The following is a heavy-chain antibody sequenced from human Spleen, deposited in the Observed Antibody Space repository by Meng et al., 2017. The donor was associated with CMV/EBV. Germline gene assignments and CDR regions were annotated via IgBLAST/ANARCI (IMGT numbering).Heavy chain of an antibody. D-gene: IGHD2-2*01. J-gene: IGHJ4*02. CDR2: IYHSGST. V-gene: IGHV4-39*07. Sequence: GSLRLSCTVSGGSISSSSYYWAWIRQPPGKGLEWIGTIYHSGSTYYNPSLKSRVTISVDTSKNQFSLKLSSVTAADTAVYYCARGAYCSSTSCWRGGVDYWGQGTLVTVSS. CDR3: ARGAYCSSTSCWRGGVDY. CDR1: GGSISSSSYY.